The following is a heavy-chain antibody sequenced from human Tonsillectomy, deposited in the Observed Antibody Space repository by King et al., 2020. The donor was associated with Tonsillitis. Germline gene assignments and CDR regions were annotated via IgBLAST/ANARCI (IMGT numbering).Heavy chain of an antibody. CDR3: ATGGPHRAAPGAAFDF. D-gene: IGHD3-10*01. CDR2: IKSNPDGGTA. V-gene: IGHV3-15*01. J-gene: IGHJ3*01. CDR1: GFTFSNAW. Sequence: VQLVESGGGLVKPGGSLRLSCAASGFTFSNAWMSWVRQAPGKGLEWVGRIKSNPDGGTADFAAPVQGRVTISRDDSKTMLYLQMNSLKTDDTAVYYCATGGPHRAAPGAAFDFWGQGTVVTVSS.